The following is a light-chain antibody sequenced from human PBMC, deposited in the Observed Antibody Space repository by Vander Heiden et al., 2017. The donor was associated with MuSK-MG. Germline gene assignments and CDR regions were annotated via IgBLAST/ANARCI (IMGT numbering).Light chain of an antibody. CDR1: QSVSNN. CDR2: GAS. CDR3: QQDNNWPPLT. Sequence: ILMPQSPATLSGSPGERATLTCRASQSVSNNLAWYQQKPGQAPRLLIYGASTRATGIPSRFSGSGYGTEFTLTISSRQSEDFAVYYCQQDNNWPPLTFGGGTKVEIK. V-gene: IGKV3-15*01. J-gene: IGKJ4*01.